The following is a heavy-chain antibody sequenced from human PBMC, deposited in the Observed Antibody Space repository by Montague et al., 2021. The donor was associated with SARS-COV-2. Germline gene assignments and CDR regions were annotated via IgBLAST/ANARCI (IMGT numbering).Heavy chain of an antibody. CDR1: GGSISSSTYY. CDR3: ARHGYTKVSSGMDV. Sequence: SETLSLTCTVSGGSISSSTYYWCWIRQPPGKGLEWLGSIHHSGXTXYXXXXETRVTISVDTSKNQFSLKLSSVTAADTAVFYCARHGYTKVSSGMDVWGQGITVTVSS. D-gene: IGHD6-13*01. CDR2: IHHSGXT. V-gene: IGHV4-39*01. J-gene: IGHJ6*02.